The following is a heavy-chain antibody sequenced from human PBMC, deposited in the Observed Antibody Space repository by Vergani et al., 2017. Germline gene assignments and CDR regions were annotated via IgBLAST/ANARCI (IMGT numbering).Heavy chain of an antibody. CDR1: GGPISSGGYS. Sequence: QLQLQESGSGLVKPSQTLSPTCAVPGGPISSGGYSWSWIRQPPGKGLERIGYIYHSGSTYYNPSLKSRVTISVDRSKNQFSLKLSSVTAADTAVYYCARGGATRWGWFDPWGQGTLVTVSS. V-gene: IGHV4-30-2*01. D-gene: IGHD1-26*01. J-gene: IGHJ5*02. CDR3: ARGGATRWGWFDP. CDR2: IYHSGST.